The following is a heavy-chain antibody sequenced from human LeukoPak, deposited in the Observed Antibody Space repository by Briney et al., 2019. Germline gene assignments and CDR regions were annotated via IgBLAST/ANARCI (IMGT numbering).Heavy chain of an antibody. CDR2: INPNTGGT. V-gene: IGHV1-2*06. J-gene: IGHJ3*01. Sequence: ASVKVSCKASGYTFTYYYIHWVRQAPRQGLEWMGRINPNTGGTDFALKFQGRVTMTRDTSISTAYMELSSLRSDDSAVYYCATTFVAHAFDVWGQGAMVTVSS. CDR1: GYTFTYYY. CDR3: ATTFVAHAFDV. D-gene: IGHD2-21*01.